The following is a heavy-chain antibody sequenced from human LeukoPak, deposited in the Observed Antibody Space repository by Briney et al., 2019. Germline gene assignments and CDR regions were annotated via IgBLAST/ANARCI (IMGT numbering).Heavy chain of an antibody. CDR2: IYYSGST. D-gene: IGHD4-17*01. CDR1: GGSISSSSYY. J-gene: IGHJ6*03. Sequence: SETLSLTCAVSGGSISSSSYYWGWIRQPPGKGLEWIGSIYYSGSTYYNPSLKSRVTISVDTSKNQFSLKLSSVTAADTAVYYCARAKDYGDYGYYYYYMDVWGKGTTVTVSS. V-gene: IGHV4-39*07. CDR3: ARAKDYGDYGYYYYYMDV.